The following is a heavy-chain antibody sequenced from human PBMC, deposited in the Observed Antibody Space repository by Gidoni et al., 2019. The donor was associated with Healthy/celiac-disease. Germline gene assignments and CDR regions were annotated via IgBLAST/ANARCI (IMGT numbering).Heavy chain of an antibody. Sequence: QVQLVASVGGVVQPWRSLRLSCAASGFTFSSYAMHWVRQAPGKGLEWVAVISYDGSNKYYADSVKGRFTISRDNSKNTLYLQMNSLRAEDTAVYYCARSTVTVYFDYWGQGTLVTVSS. CDR1: GFTFSSYA. D-gene: IGHD4-17*01. V-gene: IGHV3-30-3*01. J-gene: IGHJ4*02. CDR3: ARSTVTVYFDY. CDR2: ISYDGSNK.